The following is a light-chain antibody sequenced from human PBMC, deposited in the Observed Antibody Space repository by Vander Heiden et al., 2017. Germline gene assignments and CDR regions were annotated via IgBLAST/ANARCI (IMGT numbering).Light chain of an antibody. J-gene: IGKJ4*01. V-gene: IGKV3-20*01. CDR2: GAS. CDR3: QQYGNSPLT. Sequence: IVFTPSPFPLSFSPAFRAPLSSRASQSVSSSFLAWYQQKPGQAPRLLIYGASSRATGIPDRFSGSGSGTDFTLTISRLEPEDFAVYCCQQYGNSPLTFGGGTKVEIK. CDR1: QSVSSSF.